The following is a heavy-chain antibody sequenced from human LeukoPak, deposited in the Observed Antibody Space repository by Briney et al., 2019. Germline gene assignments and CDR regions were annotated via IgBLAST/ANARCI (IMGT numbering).Heavy chain of an antibody. J-gene: IGHJ6*03. CDR2: ISTGSGTI. Sequence: GGSLRLSCAASGFTFSSYEMNWVRQAPGKGLEWVSYISTGSGTIYYADSVKDRFTISRDNAKNSLYLQMNSLRAEDTAVYYCARVGGDYGYYYYYMDVWGKGTTVTVSS. CDR1: GFTFSSYE. CDR3: ARVGGDYGYYYYYMDV. V-gene: IGHV3-48*03. D-gene: IGHD4-17*01.